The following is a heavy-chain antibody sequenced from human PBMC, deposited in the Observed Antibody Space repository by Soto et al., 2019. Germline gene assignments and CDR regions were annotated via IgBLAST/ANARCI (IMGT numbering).Heavy chain of an antibody. CDR2: ISGSGGTA. D-gene: IGHD1-20*01. J-gene: IGHJ4*02. CDR3: AKGRGHNWNFDY. CDR1: GLTFSSYA. Sequence: EVQVLESGGGSLQPGGSLRLSCAASGLTFSSYAMHWVPRPPGKGLEWVSSISGSGGTAYDADSVKGRFSISRDSLVNTLYLQMNSLRAEHTAVYYCAKGRGHNWNFDYWGQGTLVTVSP. V-gene: IGHV3-23*01.